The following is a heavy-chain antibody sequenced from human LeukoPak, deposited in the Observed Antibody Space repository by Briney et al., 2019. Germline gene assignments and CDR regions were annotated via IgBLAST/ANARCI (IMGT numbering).Heavy chain of an antibody. J-gene: IGHJ4*02. CDR1: GFTFSSYW. Sequence: PGGSLRLSCAASGFTFSSYWMHWVRQAPGKGLVWVSRVNSDGSSTGYADSVKGRFTISRDNAKNTLYLQMNSLRGEDTAVYYCAKEYSGSCDDWGQGTLVTVSS. CDR2: VNSDGSST. D-gene: IGHD2-15*01. CDR3: AKEYSGSCDD. V-gene: IGHV3-74*01.